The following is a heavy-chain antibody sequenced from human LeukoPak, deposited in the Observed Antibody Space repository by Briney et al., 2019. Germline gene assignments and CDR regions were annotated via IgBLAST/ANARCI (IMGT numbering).Heavy chain of an antibody. Sequence: ASVKVSCKASGYTFTSYGISWVRQAPGQGLEWMGWISAYNGNTNYAQKLQGRVTMTTDTSTSTAYMELRSLRSDDTAVYYCARDRVAGATFGSAFDIWGQGTMVTVSS. CDR3: ARDRVAGATFGSAFDI. CDR1: GYTFTSYG. D-gene: IGHD1-26*01. CDR2: ISAYNGNT. V-gene: IGHV1-18*01. J-gene: IGHJ3*02.